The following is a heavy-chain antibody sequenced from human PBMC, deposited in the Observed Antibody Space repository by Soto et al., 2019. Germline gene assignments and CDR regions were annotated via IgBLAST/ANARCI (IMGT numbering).Heavy chain of an antibody. J-gene: IGHJ5*02. CDR2: ISYDGNDK. Sequence: QVQLVESGGGVVQPARSLRLSCAASGFTFSIYGMHWVRQAPGKGLEWVAVISYDGNDKYYADSVKGRFTNSRDNLKNTLFLQINSLRIEDTAVYYCAKSHDASGSGWFDPWGEGILVTVSS. V-gene: IGHV3-30*18. D-gene: IGHD3-10*01. CDR3: AKSHDASGSGWFDP. CDR1: GFTFSIYG.